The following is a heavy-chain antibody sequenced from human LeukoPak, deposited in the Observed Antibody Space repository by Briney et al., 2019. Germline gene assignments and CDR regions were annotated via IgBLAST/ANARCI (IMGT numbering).Heavy chain of an antibody. CDR2: IYGSGDST. CDR3: AKDRTAVPLAYWYFDL. CDR1: GFTFSNHA. J-gene: IGHJ2*01. V-gene: IGHV3-23*01. Sequence: GGSLRLSCVASGFTFSNHAMTWFRQAPGKGPEWVSVIYGSGDSTFYADSVKGRFTISRDNSKNILYLHMNSLRVEDSAIYYCAKDRTAVPLAYWYFDLWGRGTLVTVSS. D-gene: IGHD2-2*01.